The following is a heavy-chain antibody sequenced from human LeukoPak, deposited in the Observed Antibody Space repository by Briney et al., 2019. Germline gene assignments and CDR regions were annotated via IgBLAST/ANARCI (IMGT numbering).Heavy chain of an antibody. D-gene: IGHD6-19*01. J-gene: IGHJ4*02. V-gene: IGHV4-61*02. CDR2: IYTSGST. Sequence: PSQTLSLTCTVSGNSISSGDNYWSWIRQPAGKGLEWIGRIYTSGSTNYNPSLKSRVTISVDTSKNQFSLKLSSVTAADTAVYYCAREIAVALDYWGQGTLVTVSS. CDR3: AREIAVALDY. CDR1: GNSISSGDNY.